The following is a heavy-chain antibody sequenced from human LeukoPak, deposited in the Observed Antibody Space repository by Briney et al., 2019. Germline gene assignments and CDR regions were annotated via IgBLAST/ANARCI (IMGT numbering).Heavy chain of an antibody. J-gene: IGHJ5*02. CDR3: ARAGGRSWFDP. V-gene: IGHV1-2*02. D-gene: IGHD1-26*01. Sequence: GASVKVSCKASGYTFTNSYIHWVRRAPGQGLEWMGSMNPKSGGTKYAQKFQGRVSMTRDTSISTAYMELASLTSDDTAVYYCARAGGRSWFDPWGQGTLVTVSS. CDR1: GYTFTNSY. CDR2: MNPKSGGT.